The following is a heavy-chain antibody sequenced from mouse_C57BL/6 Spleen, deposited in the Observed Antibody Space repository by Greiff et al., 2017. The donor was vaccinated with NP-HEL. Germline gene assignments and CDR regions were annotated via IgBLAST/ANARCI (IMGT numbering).Heavy chain of an antibody. V-gene: IGHV5-6*01. CDR3: ARHGGNTVVPPMDY. Sequence: EVKLVESGGDLVKPGGSLKLSCAASGFTFSSYGMSWVRQTPDKRLEWVATISSGGSYTYYPDSVKGRFTISRDNAKNTLYLQMSSLKSEDTAMYYCARHGGNTVVPPMDYWGQGTSGTGSS. D-gene: IGHD1-1*01. CDR2: ISSGGSYT. J-gene: IGHJ4*01. CDR1: GFTFSSYG.